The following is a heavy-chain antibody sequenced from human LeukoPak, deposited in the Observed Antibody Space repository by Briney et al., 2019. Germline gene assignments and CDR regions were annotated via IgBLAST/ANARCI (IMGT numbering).Heavy chain of an antibody. CDR3: ARLGHCSGGSCYDASDY. CDR2: IFYSGRT. V-gene: IGHV4-30-2*01. CDR1: GGSISSGGYS. D-gene: IGHD2-15*01. J-gene: IGHJ4*02. Sequence: SQTLSLTCAVSGGSISSGGYSWSWIRQPPGKGLEWIGYIFYSGRTYYNPSLKSRVTISVDRSKNQFSLKLSSVTAADTAVYYCARLGHCSGGSCYDASDYWGQGTLVTVSS.